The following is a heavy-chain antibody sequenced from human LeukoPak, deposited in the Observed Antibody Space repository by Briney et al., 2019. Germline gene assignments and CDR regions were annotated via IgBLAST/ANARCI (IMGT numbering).Heavy chain of an antibody. V-gene: IGHV3-48*04. CDR3: ARDLGNVAAGIGYYYDY. CDR2: ISSSSTGTM. D-gene: IGHD6-19*01. CDR1: GFPFNTYS. J-gene: IGHJ4*02. Sequence: GGSLRLSCAASGFPFNTYSMNWVRQAPGKGLEWVSYISSSSTGTMYYADSVKGRFTISRDNAKNSLSLQMNSLRAEDTAVYYCARDLGNVAAGIGYYYDYWGQGTLVTCSS.